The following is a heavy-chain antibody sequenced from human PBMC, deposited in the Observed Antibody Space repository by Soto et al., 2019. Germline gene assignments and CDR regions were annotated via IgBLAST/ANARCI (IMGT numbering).Heavy chain of an antibody. CDR3: AGTATVVTDLGDWDFDL. CDR1: GGTFSSYT. V-gene: IGHV1-69*02. J-gene: IGHJ2*01. D-gene: IGHD2-15*01. Sequence: QVQLVQSGAEVKKPGSSVKVSCKASGGTFSSYTISWVRQAPGQGLEWMGRIIPILGIANYAQKFQGRVTITADKPTSTAYRELSSLRSEDTAVYYCAGTATVVTDLGDWDFDLWGRGTLVTVSS. CDR2: IIPILGIA.